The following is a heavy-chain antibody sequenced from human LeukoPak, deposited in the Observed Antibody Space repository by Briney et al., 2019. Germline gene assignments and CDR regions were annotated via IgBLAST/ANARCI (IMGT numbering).Heavy chain of an antibody. Sequence: AGGSLRLSCATSGFTFSRYNMNWVRQAPGKGLEWVSSISSGSSYIYYADSVKGRFTISRDNAKNSLYLQMNSLRAEDTAVYYCARGANYVILTGYLDYWGQGTLVTVSS. CDR3: ARGANYVILTGYLDY. CDR1: GFTFSRYN. D-gene: IGHD3-9*01. J-gene: IGHJ4*02. V-gene: IGHV3-21*01. CDR2: ISSGSSYI.